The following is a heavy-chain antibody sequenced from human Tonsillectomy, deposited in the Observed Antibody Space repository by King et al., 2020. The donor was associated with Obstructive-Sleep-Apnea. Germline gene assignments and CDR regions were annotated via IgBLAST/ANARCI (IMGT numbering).Heavy chain of an antibody. D-gene: IGHD4-17*01. CDR1: GGSISSGDYY. CDR3: VRDLASVTTGGWFDP. J-gene: IGHJ5*02. V-gene: IGHV4-30-4*01. CDR2: IYYSGST. Sequence: VQLQESGPGLVKPSLTLSLTCTVSGGSISSGDYYWSWIRQPPGKRLEWIGYIYYSGSTYYKSSLKSRVTISVDTSKNQFSMKLSSVTAAATAVYYCVRDLASVTTGGWFDPWGQGTLVTVSS.